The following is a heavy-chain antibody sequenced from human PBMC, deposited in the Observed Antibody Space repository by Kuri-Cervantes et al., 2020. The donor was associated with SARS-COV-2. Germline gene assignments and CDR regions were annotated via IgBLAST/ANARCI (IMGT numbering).Heavy chain of an antibody. CDR3: AKRDAYSQGSYFDY. Sequence: GGSLRLSYAASGFTFSNYAMTWVRQAPGKGLEWVSTISGSDDVTHLADSVKGRFTVSRDNSRNTLYLEMSSLRVEDTAVYYCAKRDAYSQGSYFDYWGHGTLVTVSS. D-gene: IGHD5-24*01. V-gene: IGHV3-23*01. CDR2: ISGSDDVT. CDR1: GFTFSNYA. J-gene: IGHJ4*01.